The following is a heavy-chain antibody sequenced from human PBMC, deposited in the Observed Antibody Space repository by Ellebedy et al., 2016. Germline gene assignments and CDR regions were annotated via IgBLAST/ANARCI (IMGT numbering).Heavy chain of an antibody. D-gene: IGHD6-19*01. V-gene: IGHV4-39*01. CDR2: IYYSGST. CDR3: ALTYYSSGWFDY. CDR1: GGSISSSSYY. Sequence: SETLSLTCTVSGGSISSSSYYWGWIRQPPGKGLEWIGSIYYSGSTYYNPSLKSRVTISVDTSKNQFSLKLSSVTAADTAVYYCALTYYSSGWFDYWGQGTLVTVSS. J-gene: IGHJ4*02.